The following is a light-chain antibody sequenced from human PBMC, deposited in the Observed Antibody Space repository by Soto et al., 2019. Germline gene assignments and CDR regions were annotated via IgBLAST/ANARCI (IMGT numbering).Light chain of an antibody. CDR1: SSDVGGYNY. CDR2: EVS. CDR3: SSYACSNSPYV. Sequence: QSALTQPTSASGSPGQSVTISCTGTSSDVGGYNYVSWYQQHPGKAPKLMIFEVSKRPSGVPDRFSGSKSGNTASLTVSGLQAEDEADYYYSSYACSNSPYVFGTGTKLTVL. V-gene: IGLV2-8*01. J-gene: IGLJ1*01.